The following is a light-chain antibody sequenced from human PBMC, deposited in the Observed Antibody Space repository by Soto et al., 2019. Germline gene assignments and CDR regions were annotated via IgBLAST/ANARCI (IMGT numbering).Light chain of an antibody. V-gene: IGKV3-20*01. Sequence: EIVLTQSPGTLSLSPGERATLSCRTSQSVSSSYLAWYQQKPGQAPGLLIYGASSRATAIPDRFSGSGSGTDFTLTISRLEPEDFAVYYCKQYGRSWWTFGQGTKVEIK. CDR1: QSVSSSY. CDR3: KQYGRSWWT. CDR2: GAS. J-gene: IGKJ1*01.